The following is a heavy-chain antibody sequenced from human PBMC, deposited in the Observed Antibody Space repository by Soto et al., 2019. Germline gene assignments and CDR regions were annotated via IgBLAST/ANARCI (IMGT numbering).Heavy chain of an antibody. J-gene: IGHJ4*02. Sequence: QVTLKESGPVLVKPTETLTLTCTVSGFSLTNAGMGVSWIRQPPGKALEWLAHIFSDDEKSYNTSLKSRLTISRDTSKSQVVLTVANMDPVDTATYYCARGTYGVPIDYWGQGTLVTVSS. CDR1: GFSLTNAGMG. V-gene: IGHV2-26*01. CDR3: ARGTYGVPIDY. CDR2: IFSDDEK. D-gene: IGHD3-10*01.